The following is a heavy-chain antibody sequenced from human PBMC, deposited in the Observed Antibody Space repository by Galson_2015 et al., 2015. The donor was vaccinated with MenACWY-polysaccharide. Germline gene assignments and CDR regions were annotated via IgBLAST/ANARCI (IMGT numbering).Heavy chain of an antibody. CDR1: GFSLGALY. CDR3: ARGPYGLDV. J-gene: IGHJ6*02. Sequence: ALRLSCAASGFSLGALYMSWLRQAPGKGLEWDSYISKTGDSIYYEDSARGRFTIFRDNARNSLFLQMNSLDAEDTAIYYCARGPYGLDVWGQGTTVTVSS. V-gene: IGHV3-11*01. CDR2: ISKTGDSI.